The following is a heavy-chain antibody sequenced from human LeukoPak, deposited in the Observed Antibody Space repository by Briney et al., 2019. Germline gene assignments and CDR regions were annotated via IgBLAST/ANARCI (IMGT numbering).Heavy chain of an antibody. CDR2: MNPNSGNT. V-gene: IGHV1-8*03. Sequence: GASVKVSCKASGYTFTSYDINWVRQATGQELEWMGWMNPNSGNTGYAQKFQGRVTITRNTSISTAYMELRSLRSDDTAVYYCARPYGSGIGAFDIWGQGTMVTVSS. J-gene: IGHJ3*02. CDR3: ARPYGSGIGAFDI. CDR1: GYTFTSYD. D-gene: IGHD3-10*01.